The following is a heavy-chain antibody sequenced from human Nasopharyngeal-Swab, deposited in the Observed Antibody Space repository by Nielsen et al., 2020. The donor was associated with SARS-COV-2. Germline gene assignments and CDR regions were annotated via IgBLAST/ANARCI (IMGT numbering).Heavy chain of an antibody. CDR3: ARTVKLVGSTTCYDY. V-gene: IGHV3-7*01. J-gene: IGHJ4*02. D-gene: IGHD2-2*01. CDR2: IKQDGSEK. CDR1: GFTFSRYW. Sequence: GGSLRPSCAASGFTFSRYWMSWVRQAPGGGLEWVANIKQDGSEKYYVDSVKGRFTISRDNAKNSLYLQMNSLRAEDTAVYYCARTVKLVGSTTCYDYWGQGTLVTVSS.